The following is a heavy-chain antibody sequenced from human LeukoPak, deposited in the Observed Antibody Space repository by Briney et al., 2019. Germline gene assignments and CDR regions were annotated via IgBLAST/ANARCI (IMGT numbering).Heavy chain of an antibody. CDR3: AREVGYSTSYYGRFDP. J-gene: IGHJ5*02. D-gene: IGHD3-22*01. Sequence: ATVKVSCKASGYTFTGHYIHWVRQAPGQGLGWMGRVNVNNADTKYAQKFQGRVTMTRDTSISTAYMELASLRSDDTAVFYCAREVGYSTSYYGRFDPWGQGTLVIVSS. V-gene: IGHV1-2*06. CDR1: GYTFTGHY. CDR2: VNVNNADT.